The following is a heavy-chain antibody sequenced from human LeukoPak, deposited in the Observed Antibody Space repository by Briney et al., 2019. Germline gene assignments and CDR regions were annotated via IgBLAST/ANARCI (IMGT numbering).Heavy chain of an antibody. CDR2: IKPAKTDGGAP. CDR1: GGSISSYY. Sequence: ETLSLTCTVSGGSISSYYWSWIRQPPGKGLEWVGRIKPAKTDGGAPYYSAPVKGRFTISRDDSSDRLYLHMNSLKTEDTAVYFCAREGSLYGYHSFDSWGQGTLVTVSS. D-gene: IGHD4-17*01. J-gene: IGHJ4*02. CDR3: AREGSLYGYHSFDS. V-gene: IGHV3-15*01.